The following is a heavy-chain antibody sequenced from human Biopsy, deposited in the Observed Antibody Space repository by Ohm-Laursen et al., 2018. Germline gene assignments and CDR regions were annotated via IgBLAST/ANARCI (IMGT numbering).Heavy chain of an antibody. Sequence: SQTLSLTCAVSGGSISSGGSYWSWIRQRPGKGLEWIGYIFNSANTYYNPSLKNLITISGDTSKNQFSLKLNSVTAEDTAVYYCAKTFHGSSFLYDYWGQGTLVTVSS. CDR2: IFNSANT. CDR3: AKTFHGSSFLYDY. J-gene: IGHJ4*02. V-gene: IGHV4-31*01. D-gene: IGHD2-15*01. CDR1: GGSISSGGSY.